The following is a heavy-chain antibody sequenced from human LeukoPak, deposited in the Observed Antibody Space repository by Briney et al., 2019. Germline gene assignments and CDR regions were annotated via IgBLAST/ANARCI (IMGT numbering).Heavy chain of an antibody. CDR3: AREYINYVQDY. D-gene: IGHD4-11*01. J-gene: IGHJ4*02. Sequence: PGGSLRLSCAASGFTFRTHGMHWVRQAPGKGLEWVAVIWSDGSYKYYGDSVKGRFTISRDFSKNTLYLQMNSLRAEDTAVYYCAREYINYVQDYWGQGTLVTVSS. V-gene: IGHV3-33*01. CDR2: IWSDGSYK. CDR1: GFTFRTHG.